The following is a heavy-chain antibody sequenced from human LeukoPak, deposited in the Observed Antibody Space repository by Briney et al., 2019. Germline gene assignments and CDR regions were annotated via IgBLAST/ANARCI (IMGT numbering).Heavy chain of an antibody. CDR3: ARDRETAHCTNGVCYGSNWFDP. D-gene: IGHD2-8*01. Sequence: GASVKVSCKASGGTFSSYAISWVRQAPGQGLEWMGGIIPIFGTANYAQKFQGRVTITADESTSTAYMELSSLRSEDTAVYYCARDRETAHCTNGVCYGSNWFDPWGQGTLVTVSS. CDR2: IIPIFGTA. J-gene: IGHJ5*02. V-gene: IGHV1-69*13. CDR1: GGTFSSYA.